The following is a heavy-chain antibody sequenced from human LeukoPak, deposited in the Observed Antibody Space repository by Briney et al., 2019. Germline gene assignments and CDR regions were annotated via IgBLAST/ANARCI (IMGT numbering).Heavy chain of an antibody. CDR1: GFTFSSYA. CDR3: AKGPILTGYYTPFDY. CDR2: ISGSGGST. V-gene: IGHV3-23*01. D-gene: IGHD3-9*01. J-gene: IGHJ4*02. Sequence: PGGSLRLSCAASGFTFSSYAMSWVRQAPGKGLEWVSAISGSGGSTYYADSVKGRFTISRDNSKNTLYLQMNSLRAEDTAVYYCAKGPILTGYYTPFDYWGQGTLVTVSS.